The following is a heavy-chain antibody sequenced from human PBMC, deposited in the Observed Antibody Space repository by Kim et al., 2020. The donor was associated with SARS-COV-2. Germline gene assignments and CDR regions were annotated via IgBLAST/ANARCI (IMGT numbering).Heavy chain of an antibody. V-gene: IGHV3-21*01. CDR2: ISSSSSHI. D-gene: IGHD4-17*01. CDR1: GFTFTSYS. Sequence: GGSLRLSCAASGFTFTSYSMNWVRQAPGKGLEWVSSISSSSSHIYYADSVKGRFTISRDNAKNSLYLQMNSLRAEDTAVYYCARDSYGDYSFDYWGQGTLVTVSS. CDR3: ARDSYGDYSFDY. J-gene: IGHJ4*02.